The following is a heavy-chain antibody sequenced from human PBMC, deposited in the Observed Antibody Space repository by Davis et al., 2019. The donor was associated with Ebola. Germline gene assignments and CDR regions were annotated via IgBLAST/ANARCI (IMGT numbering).Heavy chain of an antibody. CDR2: INPNSGGT. V-gene: IGHV1-2*02. D-gene: IGHD4-17*01. CDR3: ARDHATTVTTNDAFDI. J-gene: IGHJ3*02. Sequence: ASVKVSCKASGYTFTGYYMHWVRQAPGQGLEWMGWINPNSGGTNYAQKFQGRVTMTRDTSISTAYMELSRLRSDDTAVYYCARDHATTVTTNDAFDIWGQGTMVTVSS. CDR1: GYTFTGYY.